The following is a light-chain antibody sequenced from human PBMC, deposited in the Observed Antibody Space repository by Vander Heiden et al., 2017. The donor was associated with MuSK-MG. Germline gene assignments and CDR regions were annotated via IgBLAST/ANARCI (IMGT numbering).Light chain of an antibody. CDR3: SAYAGSNIWL. V-gene: IGLV2-8*01. Sequence: QSALTQPPSASGSPGQSVTISCTGTSSDVGGHEYVSWYQQYPAKAPKLLIYEVYKRPSGVPDRFSGSKSDNTASLTVSGLQAEDEAYYYCSAYAGSNIWLFGGGTKLTVL. CDR1: SSDVGGHEY. CDR2: EVY. J-gene: IGLJ2*01.